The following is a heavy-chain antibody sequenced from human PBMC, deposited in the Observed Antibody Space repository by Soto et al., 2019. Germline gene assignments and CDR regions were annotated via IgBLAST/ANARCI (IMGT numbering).Heavy chain of an antibody. V-gene: IGHV1-69*13. J-gene: IGHJ4*02. D-gene: IGHD2-15*01. CDR2: IIPIFGTA. CDR1: GGTFSSYA. CDR3: ASPLVVVAGRTPFDY. Sequence: ASVKVSCKASGGTFSSYAISWVRQAPGQGLEWMGGIIPIFGTANYAQKFQGRVTITADESTSTAYMELSSLRSEDTAVYYCASPLVVVAGRTPFDYWGQGTLVTVSS.